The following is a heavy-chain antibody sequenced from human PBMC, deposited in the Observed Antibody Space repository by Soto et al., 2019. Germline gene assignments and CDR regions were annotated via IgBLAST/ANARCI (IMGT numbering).Heavy chain of an antibody. J-gene: IGHJ4*02. CDR1: GSTFSSYS. Sequence: GRSLRLSCAPSGSTFSSYSINWVRQPPWKGLEWVSSISSSSGDGYYADALKGRVTISRDNDKNSLYLQMNRRRAEDTAVYYCTSDWQATREFDYWGQGTLVTVSS. V-gene: IGHV3-21*01. CDR3: TSDWQATREFDY. CDR2: ISSSSGDG. D-gene: IGHD1-26*01.